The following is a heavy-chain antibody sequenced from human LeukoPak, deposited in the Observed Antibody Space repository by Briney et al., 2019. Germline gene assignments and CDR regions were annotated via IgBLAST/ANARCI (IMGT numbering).Heavy chain of an antibody. CDR3: ARVTGYMIEDYFDY. CDR1: GGSISSYY. V-gene: IGHV4-59*01. Sequence: SETLSPTCTVSGGSISSYYWSWIRQPPGKGLEWIGYIYYSGSTNYNPSLKSRVTISVDTSKNQFSLKLRSVTAADTAVYYCARVTGYMIEDYFDYWGQGTLVTVSS. J-gene: IGHJ4*02. CDR2: IYYSGST. D-gene: IGHD3-22*01.